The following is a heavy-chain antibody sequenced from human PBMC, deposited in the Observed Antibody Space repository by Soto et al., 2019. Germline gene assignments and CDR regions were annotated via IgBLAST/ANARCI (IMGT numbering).Heavy chain of an antibody. J-gene: IGHJ4*02. CDR2: VNPDSGAT. D-gene: IGHD3-3*01. CDR1: GYTLKGYY. Sequence: AAVKVSCKASGYTLKGYYMHWVRQAPGQGLEWMGWVNPDSGATNYTQKFRDRVTMTRDTSITTAYMELSSLTSDDTAVYYCARGTPYYDFWSGYAFDLWGQGTLVTVSS. V-gene: IGHV1-2*02. CDR3: ARGTPYYDFWSGYAFDL.